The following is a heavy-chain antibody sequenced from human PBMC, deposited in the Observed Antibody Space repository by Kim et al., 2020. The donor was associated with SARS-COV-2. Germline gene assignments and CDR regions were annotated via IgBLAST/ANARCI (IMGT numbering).Heavy chain of an antibody. V-gene: IGHV3-23*01. CDR1: GFTFTNYA. D-gene: IGHD6-13*01. CDR2: ISGGGTT. CDR3: AKTHSSSSWYGALDY. J-gene: IGHJ4*02. Sequence: GGSLRLSCAASGFTFTNYAMSWVRQAPGKGLEWVSVISGGGTTDYADSVKGRFTISRDNSKSTLYLQMNSLRAKDTAVYYCAKTHSSSSWYGALDYWGQGTLVTVSS.